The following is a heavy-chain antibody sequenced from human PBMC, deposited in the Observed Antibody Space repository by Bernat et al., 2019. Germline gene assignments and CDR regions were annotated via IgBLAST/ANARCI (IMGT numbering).Heavy chain of an antibody. CDR2: ISYEGSLQ. J-gene: IGHJ3*02. CDR1: GFTFTFSSYG. Sequence: QVQLVESGGGVVQPGRSLRLSCAASGFTFTFSSYGMHWVRQAPGKGLEWVAVISYEGSLQYYADSVKGRFTISRDSSDNTLYLQMNSLSADDTALYYCARNNDVVAAFDILGQGTMVTVSS. D-gene: IGHD2-15*01. V-gene: IGHV3-30*03. CDR3: ARNNDVVAAFDI.